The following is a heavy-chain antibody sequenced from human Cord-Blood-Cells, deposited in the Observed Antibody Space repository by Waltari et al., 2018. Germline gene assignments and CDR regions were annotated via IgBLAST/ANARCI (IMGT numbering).Heavy chain of an antibody. V-gene: IGHV3-30*18. CDR3: AKSDTVTTYYFDY. CDR2: ISYDGSNK. Sequence: VQLVESGGGVVQSGRSLRLSCAAPGFTFSSYGMHWVRPAPGKGLGWVAVISYDGSNKYYADSVKGRFTISRDNSKNTLYLQMNSLRAEDTAVYYCAKSDTVTTYYFDYWGQGTLVTVSS. CDR1: GFTFSSYG. D-gene: IGHD4-17*01. J-gene: IGHJ4*02.